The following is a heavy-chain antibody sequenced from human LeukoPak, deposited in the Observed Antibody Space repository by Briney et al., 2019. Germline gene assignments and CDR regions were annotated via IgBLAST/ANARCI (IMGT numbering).Heavy chain of an antibody. D-gene: IGHD5-12*01. CDR1: GFTSSRYW. V-gene: IGHV3-74*01. CDR2: INSDGSST. J-gene: IGHJ4*02. CDR3: AREEYSGYDLGYFDY. Sequence: GGSLRLSCAASGFTSSRYWMHWIRQAPGKGLVWVPRINSDGSSTSYADSVKGRFNISRDNAKNTLYLQMNSLRAEDTAVYYCAREEYSGYDLGYFDYWGQGTLVTVSS.